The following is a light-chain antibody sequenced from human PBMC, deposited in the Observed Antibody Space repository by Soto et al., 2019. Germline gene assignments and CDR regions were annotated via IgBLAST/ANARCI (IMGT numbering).Light chain of an antibody. CDR3: AAWDDSLSGYV. V-gene: IGLV1-47*01. J-gene: IGLJ1*01. CDR2: RNN. Sequence: QSVLTQPPSASGTPGQRVTISCSGSSFNIGTNLVYWYQQLPGTAPKVLIYRNNQRPSGVPDRFSGAESGTSASLAISGLRSEDEADYYCAAWDDSLSGYVFGTGTKLTVL. CDR1: SFNIGTNL.